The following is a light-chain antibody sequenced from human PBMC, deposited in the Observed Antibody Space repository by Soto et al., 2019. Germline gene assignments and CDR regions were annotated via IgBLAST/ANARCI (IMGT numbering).Light chain of an antibody. J-gene: IGKJ5*01. Sequence: EIAMTQSPATRSVSAGERATLSWGASQSVSSDLAWYQQKPGQAPRLLIYHVSSRATGTPDRFSGIGSGTDFTLTISSLETEDFALYYCQQRNTWPTITFGQGTRLEIK. CDR2: HVS. CDR3: QQRNTWPTIT. CDR1: QSVSSD. V-gene: IGKV3-11*01.